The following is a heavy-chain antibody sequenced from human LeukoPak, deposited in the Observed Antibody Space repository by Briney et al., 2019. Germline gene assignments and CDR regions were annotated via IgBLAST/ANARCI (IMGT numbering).Heavy chain of an antibody. CDR1: GGSISSGGYY. D-gene: IGHD6-13*01. Sequence: PSQTLSLTCTVSGGSISSGGYYWSWIRQHPGKGLEWIGYIYYSGSTYYNPSLKSQVTISVDTSKNQFSLKLSSVTAADTAVYYCARHGIAAAGTVNWFDPWGQGTLVTVSS. CDR3: ARHGIAAAGTVNWFDP. J-gene: IGHJ5*02. V-gene: IGHV4-31*01. CDR2: IYYSGST.